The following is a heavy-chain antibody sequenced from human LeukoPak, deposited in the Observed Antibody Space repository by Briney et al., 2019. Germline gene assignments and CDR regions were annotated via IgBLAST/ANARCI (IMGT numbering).Heavy chain of an antibody. CDR3: AAYRNSGLDY. Sequence: PGDSLRLSCAASGFTFSNYGMHWVRHTPGKGLDWVAFIRYDGSNKYYADSVKGRFTISRDNSKNTLYLQMNILRAEDTAVYYCAAYRNSGLDYWGQGTLVTVPS. V-gene: IGHV3-30*02. J-gene: IGHJ4*02. CDR2: IRYDGSNK. CDR1: GFTFSNYG. D-gene: IGHD4-11*01.